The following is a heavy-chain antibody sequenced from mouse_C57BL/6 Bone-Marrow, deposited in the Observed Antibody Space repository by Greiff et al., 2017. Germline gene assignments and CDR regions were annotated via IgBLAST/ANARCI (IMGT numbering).Heavy chain of an antibody. CDR1: GYTFTSYW. D-gene: IGHD2-5*01. J-gene: IGHJ4*01. CDR2: INPSNGGT. V-gene: IGHV1-53*01. CDR3: ASPAYYSNYVNYYAMDY. Sequence: QVQLQQPGTELVKPGASVKLSCKASGYTFTSYWMHWVKQRPGQGLEWIGNINPSNGGTNYNEKFKSKATLTVDKSSSTAYMQLSSLTSEDSAVXYCASPAYYSNYVNYYAMDYWGQGTSVTVSS.